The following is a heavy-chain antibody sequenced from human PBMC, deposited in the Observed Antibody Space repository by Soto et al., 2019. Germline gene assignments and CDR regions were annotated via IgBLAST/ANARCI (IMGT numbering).Heavy chain of an antibody. CDR1: GFTFSSYA. CDR3: ARGTTLAIFDYGMDV. J-gene: IGHJ6*02. V-gene: IGHV3-30-3*01. Sequence: QVQLEESGGGVVQPGRSLRLSCVGTGFTFSSYAMHWVRQAPGKGLEWVADISNDGTNKYYADSVEGRITISRDNSKNTLYLQMHSLRSEDTAVYYCARGTTLAIFDYGMDVWGQGATVTVSS. D-gene: IGHD3-3*01. CDR2: ISNDGTNK.